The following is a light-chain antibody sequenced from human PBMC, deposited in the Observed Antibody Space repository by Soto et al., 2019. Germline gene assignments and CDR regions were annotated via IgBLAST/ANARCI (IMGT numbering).Light chain of an antibody. V-gene: IGKV1-5*01. Sequence: DIQMTQSPSTLSASVGDRVTITCRASQGIDTWLAWYQQKPGKAPKLLIYDVSSLESGVPSRFSGSGSGTEFTLTISSLQPDDSATYYCQQYNTFWTFGQGTKVEIK. CDR2: DVS. CDR3: QQYNTFWT. J-gene: IGKJ1*01. CDR1: QGIDTW.